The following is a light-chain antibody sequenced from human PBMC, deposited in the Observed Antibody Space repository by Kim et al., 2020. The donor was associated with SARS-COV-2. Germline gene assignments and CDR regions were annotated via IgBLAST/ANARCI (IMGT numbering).Light chain of an antibody. V-gene: IGKV1-5*03. Sequence: DIQMTQSPSTLSASVGDRVTITCRASQNIGNLLAWYQQRPGKAPKLLIYKTSALEEGVPSRFSGSGSGTDFTLTISSLQPDDFATYYCQHYNHLCTFGQGTKLEIK. CDR3: QHYNHLCT. CDR1: QNIGNL. J-gene: IGKJ2*02. CDR2: KTS.